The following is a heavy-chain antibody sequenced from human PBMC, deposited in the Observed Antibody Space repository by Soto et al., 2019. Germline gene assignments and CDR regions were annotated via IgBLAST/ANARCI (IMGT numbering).Heavy chain of an antibody. CDR1: GGTFSSYA. Sequence: ASVKVSCKASGGTFSSYAISWVRQAPGQGLEWMGGIIPIFGTANYAQKFQGRVTITADESTSTAYMELSSLRSEDTAVYYCASYGGDCSGGSCPSDYWGQGTLVTVSS. D-gene: IGHD2-15*01. CDR2: IIPIFGTA. V-gene: IGHV1-69*13. CDR3: ASYGGDCSGGSCPSDY. J-gene: IGHJ4*02.